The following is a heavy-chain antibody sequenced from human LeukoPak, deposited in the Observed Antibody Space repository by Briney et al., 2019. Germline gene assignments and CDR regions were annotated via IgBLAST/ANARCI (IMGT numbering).Heavy chain of an antibody. V-gene: IGHV4-34*01. CDR3: ARGSVVRSNYYFDY. Sequence: SETLSLTCAVYGGSFSGYYWSWIRQPPGKGLEWIGEINHSGSTNYNLSLKSRVTISVDTSKNQFSLKLSSVTAADTALYYCARGSVVRSNYYFDYWGQGTLVTVSS. CDR2: INHSGST. D-gene: IGHD4-23*01. J-gene: IGHJ4*02. CDR1: GGSFSGYY.